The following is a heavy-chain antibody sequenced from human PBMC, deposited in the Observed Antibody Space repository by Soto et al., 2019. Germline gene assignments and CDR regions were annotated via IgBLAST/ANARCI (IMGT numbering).Heavy chain of an antibody. CDR1: GFTFSSYW. D-gene: IGHD3-16*01. CDR2: IKQDGSEK. V-gene: IGHV3-7*01. J-gene: IGHJ6*03. Sequence: LSLTCAASGFTFSSYWMSWVRQAPGKGLEWVANIKQDGSEKYYVDSVKGRVTISRDNAKNPLYLQMNSLRAEDTAVYYCARVHNYDYIWGSYADYYYMDVWGKGTTVTVSS. CDR3: ARVHNYDYIWGSYADYYYMDV.